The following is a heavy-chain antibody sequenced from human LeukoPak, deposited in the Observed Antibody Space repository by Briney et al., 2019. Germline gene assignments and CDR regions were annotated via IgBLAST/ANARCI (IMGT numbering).Heavy chain of an antibody. V-gene: IGHV4-39*07. CDR3: ASPYYYDSSGYYI. J-gene: IGHJ4*02. D-gene: IGHD3-22*01. CDR1: GDSISSGDYY. Sequence: SETLSLTCTVSGDSISSGDYYWSWIRQPPGKGLEWIGEINHSGSTNYNPSLKSRVTISVDTSKNQFSLKLSSVTAADTAVYYCASPYYYDSSGYYIWGQGTLVTVSS. CDR2: INHSGST.